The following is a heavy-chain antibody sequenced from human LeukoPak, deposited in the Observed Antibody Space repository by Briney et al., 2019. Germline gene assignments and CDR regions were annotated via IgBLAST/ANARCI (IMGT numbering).Heavy chain of an antibody. CDR2: IYRGDSDT. CDR1: GSSFTSYW. CDR3: ASTRWTGQDAFDI. V-gene: IGHV5-51*01. J-gene: IGHJ3*02. D-gene: IGHD3-10*01. Sequence: GASLKISCKGSGSSFTSYWIGWVRPMPGKGLEWMGIIYRGDSDTRYRPSFQGQVTISADRSISTAYLQWSSLKASDTAMYYCASTRWTGQDAFDIWGQGTMVTVSS.